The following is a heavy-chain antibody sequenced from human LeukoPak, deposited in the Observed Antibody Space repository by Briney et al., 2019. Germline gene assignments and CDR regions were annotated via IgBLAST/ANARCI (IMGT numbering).Heavy chain of an antibody. CDR2: IYYTGST. J-gene: IGHJ4*02. V-gene: IGHV4-59*08. D-gene: IGHD3-10*01. CDR3: ARLGLGELSFVDY. CDR1: DGSINYYY. Sequence: SETLSLTCTVSDGSINYYYWTWIRQPPGKGLEWIGYIYYTGSTNYNPSLKSRVTISVDTSKNQFSLKLSSVTAADTAVYYCARLGLGELSFVDYWGQGTLVTVSS.